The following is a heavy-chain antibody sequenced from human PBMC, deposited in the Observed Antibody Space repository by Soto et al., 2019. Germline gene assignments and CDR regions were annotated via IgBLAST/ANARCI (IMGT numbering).Heavy chain of an antibody. CDR2: IYYSGST. CDR3: ARVIGVVVNENWFDP. CDR1: GGSISSGGYY. Sequence: QVQLQESGPGLVKPSQTLSLTCTVSGGSISSGGYYWSWIRQHPGKGLEWIGYIYYSGSTCYNLSLKSRVTISVDTSKNQFSLKLSSVTAADTAVYYCARVIGVVVNENWFDPWGQGTLVTVSS. V-gene: IGHV4-31*03. D-gene: IGHD3-22*01. J-gene: IGHJ5*02.